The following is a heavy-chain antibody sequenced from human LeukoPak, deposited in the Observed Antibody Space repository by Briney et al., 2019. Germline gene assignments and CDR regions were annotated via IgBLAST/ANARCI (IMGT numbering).Heavy chain of an antibody. CDR3: ARPGIAVAGEFFDY. Sequence: GSLRLSCAASGFTFSSYSMNWVRQAPGKGLEWVSFIRSSSSYIYYADSVKGRFTISRDNAKNSLYLQMNSLRAEDTAVYYCARPGIAVAGEFFDYWGQGTLVTVSS. D-gene: IGHD6-19*01. CDR2: IRSSSSYI. V-gene: IGHV3-21*01. J-gene: IGHJ4*02. CDR1: GFTFSSYS.